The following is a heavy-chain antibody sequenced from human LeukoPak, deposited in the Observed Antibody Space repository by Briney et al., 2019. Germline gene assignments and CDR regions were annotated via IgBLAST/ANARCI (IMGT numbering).Heavy chain of an antibody. CDR1: GFTFSSYE. CDR2: ISSSSSHI. V-gene: IGHV3-21*01. J-gene: IGHJ3*02. D-gene: IGHD3-16*01. Sequence: GGSLRLSCAASGFTFSSYEMNWVRQAPGKGLEWVSSISSSSSHIYYADSVKGRFTISRDNARNSLYLQMNSLRAEDTAVYYCARSQNVFWGPDAFDIWGQGTMVTVSS. CDR3: ARSQNVFWGPDAFDI.